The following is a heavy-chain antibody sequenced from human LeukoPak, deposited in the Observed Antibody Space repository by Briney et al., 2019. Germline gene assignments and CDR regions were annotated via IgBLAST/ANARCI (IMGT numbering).Heavy chain of an antibody. Sequence: ASVKVSCKASGGTFTSYGISWVRQAPGQGLEWMGGIIPMFGTTKYAQKFQGRVAITADQSTRTAYMEMSSLRSEDTALYYCSTVGSSASDPYDYWGQGTLVTVSS. CDR2: IIPMFGTT. J-gene: IGHJ4*02. CDR1: GGTFTSYG. D-gene: IGHD2-2*01. CDR3: STVGSSASDPYDY. V-gene: IGHV1-69*13.